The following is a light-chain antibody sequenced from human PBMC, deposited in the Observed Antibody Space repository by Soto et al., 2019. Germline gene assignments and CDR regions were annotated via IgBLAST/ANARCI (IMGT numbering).Light chain of an antibody. J-gene: IGKJ1*01. CDR2: DAS. CDR3: QQYNTYSGT. V-gene: IGKV1-5*01. CDR1: QSVSSW. Sequence: DMQMTQSPSTLSASVGDRVTITCRASQSVSSWLAWYQQTPGKAPKLLIYDASSLESGVPSRFSGSGSGTEFTLTISSLQPDDFATYYCQQYNTYSGTFGPGTKVDI.